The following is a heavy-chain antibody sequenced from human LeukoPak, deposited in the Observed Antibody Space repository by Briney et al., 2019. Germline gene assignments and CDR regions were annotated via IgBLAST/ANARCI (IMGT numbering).Heavy chain of an antibody. CDR2: IYHSGST. V-gene: IGHV4-38-2*02. Sequence: SXXLSLTXTVSGYSISSGYYWGWIRQPPXKGLEWIGSIYHSGSTYYNPSLKSRVTISVDTSKNQFSLKLSSVTAADTAVYYCASSGYYFDYWGQGTLVTVSS. CDR3: ASSGYYFDY. CDR1: GYSISSGYY. J-gene: IGHJ4*02. D-gene: IGHD1-26*01.